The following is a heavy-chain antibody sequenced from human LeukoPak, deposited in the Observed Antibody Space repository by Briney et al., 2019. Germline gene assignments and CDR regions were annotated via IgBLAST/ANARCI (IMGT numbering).Heavy chain of an antibody. Sequence: SETLSLTCTVSGGSIRSYYWSWIWQPAGKGLEWIGRIYTTGITNYNPSLKSRVTMSVDTSKNDFSLKLSSVTAANTPEYYCAVDRYWNYCFDAWGQGTLVTVSS. CDR1: GGSIRSYY. CDR3: AVDRYWNYCFDA. D-gene: IGHD1-7*01. CDR2: IYTTGIT. J-gene: IGHJ5*02. V-gene: IGHV4-4*07.